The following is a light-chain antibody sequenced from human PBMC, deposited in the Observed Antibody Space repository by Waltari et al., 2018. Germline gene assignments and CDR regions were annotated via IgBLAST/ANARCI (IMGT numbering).Light chain of an antibody. V-gene: IGLV2-23*02. CDR1: SSDVGDYPL. Sequence: SALTQPASVSGAPGQSVTISCIEISSDVGDYPLLSWYQRHPGGAPKLLLYEVSKRPSGISDRFSGSKAGNTASLTISGLQTEDEAEYYCYSYAGSSTWVFGGGTQLTVV. J-gene: IGLJ3*02. CDR2: EVS. CDR3: YSYAGSSTWV.